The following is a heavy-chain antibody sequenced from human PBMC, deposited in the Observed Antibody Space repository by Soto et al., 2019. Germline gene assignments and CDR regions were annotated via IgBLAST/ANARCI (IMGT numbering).Heavy chain of an antibody. Sequence: PGGSLRLSCAASGFTFSSYDMHWVRQATGKGLEWVSAIGTAGDTYYPGSVKGRFTISRENAKNSLYLQMNSLRAEDTAVYYCARDRGSLSSWPHKNYYYYGMDVWGQGTKVTVSS. CDR2: IGTAGDT. CDR3: ARDRGSLSSWPHKNYYYYGMDV. CDR1: GFTFSSYD. V-gene: IGHV3-13*01. J-gene: IGHJ6*02. D-gene: IGHD6-13*01.